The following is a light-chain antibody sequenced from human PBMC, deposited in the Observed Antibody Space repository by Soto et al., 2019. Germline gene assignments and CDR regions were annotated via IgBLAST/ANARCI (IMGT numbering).Light chain of an antibody. Sequence: DIQLTQSPSFLSASVGDRVTMTCRASQGISTYLAWYQQKPGKAPKLLIYAASTLQSGVPSRFSGSGSGTEFPLAIRSLQPEDFAPSSCQHIISSPQTFGQGTKVDIX. CDR3: QHIISSPQT. V-gene: IGKV1-9*01. CDR1: QGISTY. CDR2: AAS. J-gene: IGKJ1*01.